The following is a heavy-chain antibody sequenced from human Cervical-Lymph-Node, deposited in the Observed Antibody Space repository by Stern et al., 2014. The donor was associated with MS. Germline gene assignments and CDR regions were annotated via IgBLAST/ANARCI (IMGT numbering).Heavy chain of an antibody. CDR3: ARDVSSSPDAFDT. Sequence: QVQLQESGPGLVKPSQTLSLTCAVSGDSVSSNRATWSWIRQSPSRGLEWLGRTYHRSRWYYDYAVSVKSRVTISPDTSKNQFSLWLSSVTPEDTAVYYCARDVSSSPDAFDTWGQGTMVTVSS. V-gene: IGHV6-1*01. D-gene: IGHD6-6*01. CDR2: TYHRSRWYY. J-gene: IGHJ3*02. CDR1: GDSVSSNRAT.